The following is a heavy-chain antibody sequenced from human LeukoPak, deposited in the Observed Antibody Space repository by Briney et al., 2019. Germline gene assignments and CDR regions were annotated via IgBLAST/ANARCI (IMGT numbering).Heavy chain of an antibody. CDR2: ISSSSIYT. V-gene: IGHV3-11*06. CDR1: GFALSDYY. CDR3: ARDREYYFDY. J-gene: IGHJ4*02. Sequence: GGSLRLSCAASGFALSDYYMSWIRQAPGKGLEWVSYISSSSIYTNYADSVKGRFAISRDNAKNSLYLQMNSLRAEDTAVYYCARDREYYFDYWGQGTLVTVSS.